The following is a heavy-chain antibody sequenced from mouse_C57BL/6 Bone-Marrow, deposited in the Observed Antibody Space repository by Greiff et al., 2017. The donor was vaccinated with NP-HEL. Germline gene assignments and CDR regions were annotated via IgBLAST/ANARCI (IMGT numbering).Heavy chain of an antibody. Sequence: EVHVVESGGDLVKPGGSLKLSCAASGFTFSSYGMSWVRQTPDKRLEWVATISSGGSYTYYPDSVKGRFTISRDNSKNTLYLQMSSLKSEDTATYYCASPYDYDVAWFAYWGQGTTVTVSA. J-gene: IGHJ3*01. CDR2: ISSGGSYT. CDR1: GFTFSSYG. CDR3: ASPYDYDVAWFAY. V-gene: IGHV5-6*01. D-gene: IGHD2-4*01.